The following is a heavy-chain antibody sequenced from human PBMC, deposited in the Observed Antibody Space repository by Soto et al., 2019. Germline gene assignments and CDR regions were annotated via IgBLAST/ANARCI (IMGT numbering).Heavy chain of an antibody. V-gene: IGHV1-69*13. CDR1: GGTFSSYA. J-gene: IGHJ6*02. Sequence: RASVKVSCKASGGTFSSYAISWVRQAPGQGLEWLGGIIPIFGTANYAQKFQGRVTITADESTSTAYMELSSLRSEDTAVYYCARDYGSGSYVSSRYYYGMDVWGQGTTVTVSS. D-gene: IGHD3-10*01. CDR3: ARDYGSGSYVSSRYYYGMDV. CDR2: IIPIFGTA.